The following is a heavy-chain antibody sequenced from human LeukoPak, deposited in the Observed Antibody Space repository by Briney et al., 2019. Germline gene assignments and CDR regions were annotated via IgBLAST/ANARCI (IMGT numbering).Heavy chain of an antibody. CDR2: IYTSGST. CDR3: ARAIYGGNSNWYFDL. D-gene: IGHD4-23*01. J-gene: IGHJ2*01. Sequence: PSQTLSLTCTVSGGSISSGSYYWRWIRQPAGKGLEWIGRIYTSGSTNYNPSLKSRVTISVDTSKNQFSLKLSSVTAADTAVYYCARAIYGGNSNWYFDLWGRGTLVTVSS. CDR1: GGSISSGSYY. V-gene: IGHV4-61*02.